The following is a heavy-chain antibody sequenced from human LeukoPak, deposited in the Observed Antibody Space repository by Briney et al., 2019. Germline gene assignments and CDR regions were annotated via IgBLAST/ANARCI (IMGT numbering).Heavy chain of an antibody. CDR1: GFTFSSYS. V-gene: IGHV3-21*01. Sequence: GGSLRLSCAASGFTFSSYSMNWVRQAPGKGLEWVSSISSSSSYIYYADSVKGRFTISRDNAKNSLYLQMNSLRAEDTAVYYCARGNKSSSWYQYPNWFDPWGQGTLVTVSS. CDR3: ARGNKSSSWYQYPNWFDP. J-gene: IGHJ5*02. D-gene: IGHD6-13*01. CDR2: ISSSSSYI.